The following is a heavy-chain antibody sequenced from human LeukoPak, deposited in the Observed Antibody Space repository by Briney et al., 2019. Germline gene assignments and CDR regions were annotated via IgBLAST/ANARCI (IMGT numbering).Heavy chain of an antibody. V-gene: IGHV1-18*01. CDR2: ISGNNGDT. D-gene: IGHD3-16*01. Sequence: GASVKVSCKASGYTFTTYDINWVRQAPGQGLEWMGWISGNNGDTNYAQNLQGRVTMTTDTSTTTTYMELRSLTFDDTAVYYCARDVRGGEDYWGQGTLVTVSS. CDR3: ARDVRGGEDY. CDR1: GYTFTTYD. J-gene: IGHJ4*02.